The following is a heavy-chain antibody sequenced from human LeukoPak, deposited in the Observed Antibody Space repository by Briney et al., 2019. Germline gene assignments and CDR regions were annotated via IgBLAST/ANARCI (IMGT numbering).Heavy chain of an antibody. CDR2: INPNSGGT. V-gene: IGHV1-2*02. D-gene: IGHD3-22*01. Sequence: ASVKVSFKASGYPFTGYFIHWVRPAPEQGLEWMGWINPNSGGTNYAQKFQGRVTMTRDTSISTAYMELSRLRSDDTAVYYCARGAYDSSGYYLFYWGQGTLVTVSS. CDR1: GYPFTGYF. CDR3: ARGAYDSSGYYLFY. J-gene: IGHJ4*02.